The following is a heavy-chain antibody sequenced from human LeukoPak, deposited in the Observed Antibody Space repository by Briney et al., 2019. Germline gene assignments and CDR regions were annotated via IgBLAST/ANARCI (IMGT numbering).Heavy chain of an antibody. Sequence: ASVKVSCKASGYTFTGYYIHWVRQAPGQGLEWMGWINPNSGGTNYAQKFQGRVSMTRDTSISTAYMDLSRLTSDDTAVYYCAPPGRTRGWYYFASGGQGTRVTVSS. D-gene: IGHD6-19*01. CDR1: GYTFTGYY. CDR3: APPGRTRGWYYFAS. CDR2: INPNSGGT. J-gene: IGHJ4*02. V-gene: IGHV1-2*02.